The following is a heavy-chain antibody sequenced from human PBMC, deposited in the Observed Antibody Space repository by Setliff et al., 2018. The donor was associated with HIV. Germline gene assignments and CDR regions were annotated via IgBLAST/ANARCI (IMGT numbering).Heavy chain of an antibody. CDR1: GYSFSNYW. CDR2: IYPGDSDA. Sequence: PGESLKISCKGSGYSFSNYWIGWVRQMPGKGLEWMGIIYPGDSDARYSPSFQGHVSISVDKSITTAYLQWSSLQASDTAIYYCARHPVAGTPYYFDSWGQGTLVTVSS. J-gene: IGHJ4*02. CDR3: ARHPVAGTPYYFDS. V-gene: IGHV5-51*01. D-gene: IGHD6-19*01.